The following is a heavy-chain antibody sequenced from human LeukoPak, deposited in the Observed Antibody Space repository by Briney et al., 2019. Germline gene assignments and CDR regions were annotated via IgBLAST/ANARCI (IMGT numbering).Heavy chain of an antibody. CDR2: INTNTGNP. CDR1: GYTFTSNA. CDR3: ARGYSYGSPSEAYYFDY. V-gene: IGHV7-4-1*02. J-gene: IGHJ4*02. D-gene: IGHD5-18*01. Sequence: ASVKVSCKASGYTFTSNAMDWVRQAPGQGLEWMGWINTNTGNPTYAQGFTGRFVFSLDTSVSTAYLQISSLKAEDTAVYSCARGYSYGSPSEAYYFDYWGQGTLVTVSS.